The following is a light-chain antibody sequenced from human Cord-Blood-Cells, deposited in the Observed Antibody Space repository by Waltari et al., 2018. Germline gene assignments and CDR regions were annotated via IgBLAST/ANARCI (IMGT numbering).Light chain of an antibody. CDR3: QAWDSSTAV. CDR2: QDS. V-gene: IGLV3-1*01. J-gene: IGLJ3*02. CDR1: KLGDKY. Sequence: SYELTQPPSVSVSPGQTASITCSGDKLGDKYACWYQQKPGQSPGLGIYQDSKRPSGIPGRFSGSNSGNTATLTISGTQAMDEADYYCQAWDSSTAVFGGGTKLTVL.